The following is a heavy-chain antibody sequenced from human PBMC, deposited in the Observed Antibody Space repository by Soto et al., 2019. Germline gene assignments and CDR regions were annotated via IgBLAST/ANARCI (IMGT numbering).Heavy chain of an antibody. D-gene: IGHD3-10*01. CDR3: AKETYYYGSGSPDFDY. J-gene: IGHJ4*02. CDR1: GFTFSSYG. Sequence: QVQLVESGGGVVQPGRSLRLSCAASGFTFSSYGMHWVRQAPGKGLEWVAVISYDGSNKYYADSVKGRFTISRDNSKNTLYLQMNSLRAEDTAVYYCAKETYYYGSGSPDFDYGGQGTLVTVSS. CDR2: ISYDGSNK. V-gene: IGHV3-30*18.